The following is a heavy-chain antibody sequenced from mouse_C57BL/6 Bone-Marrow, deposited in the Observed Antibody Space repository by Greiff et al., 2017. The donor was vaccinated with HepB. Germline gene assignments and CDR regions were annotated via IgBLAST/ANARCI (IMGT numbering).Heavy chain of an antibody. CDR2: ISDGGSYT. V-gene: IGHV5-4*01. J-gene: IGHJ3*01. CDR3: ARDPDYYGSSPFAY. D-gene: IGHD1-1*01. CDR1: GFTFSSYA. Sequence: EVMLVESGGGLVKPGGSLKLSCAASGFTFSSYAMSWVRQTPEKRLEWVATISDGGSYTYYPDNVKGRFTISRDNAKNNLYLQMSHLKSEDTAMYYCARDPDYYGSSPFAYWGQGTLVTVSA.